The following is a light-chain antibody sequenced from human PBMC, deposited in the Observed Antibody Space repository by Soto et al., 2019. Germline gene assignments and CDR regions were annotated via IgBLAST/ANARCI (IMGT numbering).Light chain of an antibody. CDR2: DVS. V-gene: IGLV2-11*01. Sequence: QSALTQPRSVSGSPGQSVTISCTGTSSDVGGYNYVSWYQQHPGKAPKLIIYDVSERPSGVPDRFSASKSGNTASLTISGLQADDEADYYCCSYAGSYNVVFGGGTKLTVL. CDR1: SSDVGGYNY. CDR3: CSYAGSYNVV. J-gene: IGLJ2*01.